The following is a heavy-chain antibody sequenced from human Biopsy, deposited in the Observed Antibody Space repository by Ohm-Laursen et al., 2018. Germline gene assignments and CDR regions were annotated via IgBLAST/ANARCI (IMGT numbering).Heavy chain of an antibody. CDR2: IKWNSGKI. CDR3: ARDTGTMVRGVLYQ. Sequence: SLRLSCSASGFNLGDYAMHWVRQVPGKGLEWVSGIKWNSGKIDYADSVKGRFTISRDNAKNSLYLHMNSLRTEDSAFYYCARDTGTMVRGVLYQWGQGTTVIVSS. D-gene: IGHD3-10*01. J-gene: IGHJ6*02. V-gene: IGHV3-9*01. CDR1: GFNLGDYA.